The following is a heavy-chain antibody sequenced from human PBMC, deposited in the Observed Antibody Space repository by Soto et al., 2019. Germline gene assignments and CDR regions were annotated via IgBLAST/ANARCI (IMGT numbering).Heavy chain of an antibody. CDR3: ARCRDAFGFDS. Sequence: LSLTCNVSGGSIKSGGYYWGWIRQPPGKGLEWIGYIHYRGRTSYNPSLESRASISLDTSGHHFSLKLTSVTAADTAVYYCARCRDAFGFDSWGQGTLVTVSS. V-gene: IGHV4-31*03. CDR1: GGSIKSGGYY. D-gene: IGHD2-15*01. CDR2: IHYRGRT. J-gene: IGHJ4*02.